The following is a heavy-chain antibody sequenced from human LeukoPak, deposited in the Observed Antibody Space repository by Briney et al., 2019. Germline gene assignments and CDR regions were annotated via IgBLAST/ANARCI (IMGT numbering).Heavy chain of an antibody. Sequence: SETLSLNCTVSGGSISSYYWSWIRHPPGKGLEWSGYIYYSGSTNYNPSLKSRVTISVDTSKNQFSLKLSSVTAADKAVYYCASSLRFYGDYHFDYWGQGTLVTVSS. V-gene: IGHV4-59*08. CDR2: IYYSGST. D-gene: IGHD4-17*01. J-gene: IGHJ4*02. CDR3: ASSLRFYGDYHFDY. CDR1: GGSISSYY.